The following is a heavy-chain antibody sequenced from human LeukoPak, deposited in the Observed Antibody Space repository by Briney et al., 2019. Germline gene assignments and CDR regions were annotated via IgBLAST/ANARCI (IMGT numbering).Heavy chain of an antibody. J-gene: IGHJ4*02. V-gene: IGHV4-30-2*01. D-gene: IGHD3-10*01. CDR3: ARGREYYYGSGSSPLDY. CDR2: IYHSGST. Sequence: SETLSLTCAVSGGSISSGGYSWSWIRQPPGKGLEWIGYIYHSGSTYYNPSLKSRVTISVDRSKNQFSLKLSSVTAADTAAYYCARGREYYYGSGSSPLDYWGQGTLVTVSS. CDR1: GGSISSGGYS.